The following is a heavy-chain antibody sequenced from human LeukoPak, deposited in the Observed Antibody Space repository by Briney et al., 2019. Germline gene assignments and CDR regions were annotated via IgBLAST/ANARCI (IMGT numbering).Heavy chain of an antibody. J-gene: IGHJ4*02. CDR2: IRGSGDST. D-gene: IGHD6-19*01. V-gene: IGHV3-23*01. CDR1: GFIFSSYA. CDR3: AKDGISGWYGNHFDF. Sequence: GGSLRLSCAASGFIFSSYAMSWVRQAPGKGLEWVSSIRGSGDSTYYADSVKGRFIISRDNSKNTLYLQISSLRVEDTAIYYCAKDGISGWYGNHFDFWGQGTLVTGSS.